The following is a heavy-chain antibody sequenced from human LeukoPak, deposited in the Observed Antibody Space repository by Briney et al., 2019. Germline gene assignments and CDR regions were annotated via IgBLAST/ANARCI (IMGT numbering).Heavy chain of an antibody. CDR1: GYTFTGHY. CDR3: ARDIWELPSDYYYDY. V-gene: IGHV1-2*06. D-gene: IGHD1-7*01. CDR2: INPNSGDT. Sequence: ASVKVSCKASGYTFTGHYLNWLRQAPGQGLEWMSRINPNSGDTKYADKFQGRVIMTRDTSTSTAYLELNGLRSDDTASYYCARDIWELPSDYYYDYWGQGTLVTVSS. J-gene: IGHJ4*02.